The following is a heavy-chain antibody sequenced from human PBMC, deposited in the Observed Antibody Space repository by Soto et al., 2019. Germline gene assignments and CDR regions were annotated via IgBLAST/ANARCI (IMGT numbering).Heavy chain of an antibody. V-gene: IGHV3-7*03. CDR3: ARETNGFMGAIAPAGYYYYGMDV. Sequence: PGGSLRLSCAASGFTLSSYWMAWVRQTPGKGLEFVANIREDGKEINYVDSVKGRFTISRDNAKNSLFLQMNSLRAEDTAVYYCARETNGFMGAIAPAGYYYYGMDVWGQGTTVTVSS. J-gene: IGHJ6*02. CDR2: IREDGKEI. CDR1: GFTLSSYW. D-gene: IGHD1-26*01.